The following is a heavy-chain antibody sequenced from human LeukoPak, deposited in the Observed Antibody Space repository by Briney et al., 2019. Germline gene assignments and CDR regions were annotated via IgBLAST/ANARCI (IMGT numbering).Heavy chain of an antibody. Sequence: SGTLSLTCAVSGGSISSSNWWSWVRQPPGKGLEWIGEIYHSGNTNYNPSLKSQVTISVDKSKNQFSLKLSSVTAADTAVYYCARQARELRTKYSWFDPWGQGTLVTVSS. CDR1: GGSISSSNW. CDR2: IYHSGNT. J-gene: IGHJ5*02. CDR3: ARQARELRTKYSWFDP. V-gene: IGHV4-4*02. D-gene: IGHD1-26*01.